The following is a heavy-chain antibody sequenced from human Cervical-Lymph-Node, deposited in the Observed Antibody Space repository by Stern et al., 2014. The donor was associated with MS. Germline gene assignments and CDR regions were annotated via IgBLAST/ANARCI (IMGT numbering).Heavy chain of an antibody. CDR3: ARHPYSGDFSYGGGFDY. D-gene: IGHD1-26*01. CDR1: GYSFTTHW. Sequence: VQLVQSGAEVKKSGESLKISCKGSGYSFTTHWIAWVRQTPGKGLEWMGIVPPGDSYTTYSPSFQGQVTISADKSINTAYLHWSSLKASDTAMYYCARHPYSGDFSYGGGFDYWGQGTLVTVSS. CDR2: VPPGDSYT. V-gene: IGHV5-51*01. J-gene: IGHJ4*02.